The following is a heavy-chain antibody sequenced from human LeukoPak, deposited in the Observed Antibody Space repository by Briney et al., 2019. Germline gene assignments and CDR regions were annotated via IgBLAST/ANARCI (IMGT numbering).Heavy chain of an antibody. CDR3: ARQYCGGDCYLFDY. CDR2: ISGSGGST. J-gene: IGHJ4*02. Sequence: PGASLRLSCAASGFTFSSYAMSWVRQAPGKGLEWVSAISGSGGSTYYADSVKGRFTISRDNSKNTLYLQMNSLRAADTAVYYCARQYCGGDCYLFDYWGQGTLVTVSS. D-gene: IGHD2-21*02. CDR1: GFTFSSYA. V-gene: IGHV3-23*01.